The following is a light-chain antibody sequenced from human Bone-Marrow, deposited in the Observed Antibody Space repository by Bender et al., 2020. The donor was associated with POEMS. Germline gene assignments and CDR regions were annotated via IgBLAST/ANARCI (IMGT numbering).Light chain of an antibody. CDR2: DVS. V-gene: IGLV2-11*01. Sequence: QSALTQPRSVSGSPGQSVTISCTGTSSDVGGYNYVSWYQQHPGKAPKLMIYDVSKRPSGVPHPFSGSKSGNTASLTISGLQAEDEADYYCCSYAGNYHVVFGGGTRLTVL. CDR3: CSYAGNYHVV. J-gene: IGLJ2*01. CDR1: SSDVGGYNY.